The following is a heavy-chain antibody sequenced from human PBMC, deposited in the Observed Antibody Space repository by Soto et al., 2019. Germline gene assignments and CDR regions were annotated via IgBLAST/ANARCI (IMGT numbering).Heavy chain of an antibody. J-gene: IGHJ4*02. D-gene: IGHD3-22*01. CDR1: GGTFSSYA. CDR3: AKVKYDSSGYYRNFDY. V-gene: IGHV1-69*01. Sequence: QVQLVQSGADVKKPGSSVKVSCKASGGTFSSYAISWVRQAPGQGLEWVGGIIPRFGTANYAQKFQGRVTITADESTSTAYMERSSLRSEDTAMYYCAKVKYDSSGYYRNFDYWGQGTLVTVSS. CDR2: IIPRFGTA.